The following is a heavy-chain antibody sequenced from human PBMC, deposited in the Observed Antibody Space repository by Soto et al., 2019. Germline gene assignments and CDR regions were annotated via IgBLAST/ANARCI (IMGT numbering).Heavy chain of an antibody. CDR2: ITPMFGVA. CDR3: ARDDEKTYAFYF. V-gene: IGHV1-69*12. Sequence: QVHVVQSGAEVKEPGSSVRVSCKASGGSFHKFGFNWVRQAPGQGLQWMGDITPMFGVAEYAQRLQDRLTISADDSTETIYMELRSLRSEDTAMYYCARDDEKTYAFYFRGPGTMVTVSS. CDR1: GGSFHKFG. J-gene: IGHJ3*01.